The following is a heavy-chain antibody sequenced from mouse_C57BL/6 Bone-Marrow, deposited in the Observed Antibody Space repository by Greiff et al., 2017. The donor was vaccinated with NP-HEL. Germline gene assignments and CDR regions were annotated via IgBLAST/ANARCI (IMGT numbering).Heavy chain of an antibody. CDR2: IHPSDSDT. J-gene: IGHJ4*01. V-gene: IGHV1-74*01. D-gene: IGHD2-4*01. CDR1: GYTFTSYW. CDR3: AMRGLPLYAMDY. Sequence: QVHVKQPGAELVKPGASVKVSCKASGYTFTSYWMHWVKQRPGQGLEWIGRIHPSDSDTNYNQKFKGKATLTVDKSSSTAYMQLSSLTSEDSAVYYCAMRGLPLYAMDYWGQGTSVTVSS.